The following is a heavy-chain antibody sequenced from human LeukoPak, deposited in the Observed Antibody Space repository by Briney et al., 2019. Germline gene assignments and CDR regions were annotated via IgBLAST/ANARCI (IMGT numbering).Heavy chain of an antibody. CDR1: GGSISSSSYY. CDR2: IYYSGST. V-gene: IGHV4-39*07. D-gene: IGHD3-10*01. CDR3: ATIPEWFGELSNWFDP. Sequence: SETLCLTCTVSGGSISSSSYYWGWIRQPPGKGLEWIGSIYYSGSTYYNPSLKSRVTISVDTSKNQFSLKLSSVTAADTAVYYCATIPEWFGELSNWFDPWGQGTLVTVSS. J-gene: IGHJ5*02.